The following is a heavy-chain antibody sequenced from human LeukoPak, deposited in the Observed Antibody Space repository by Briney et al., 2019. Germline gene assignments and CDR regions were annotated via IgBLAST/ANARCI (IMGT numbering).Heavy chain of an antibody. D-gene: IGHD3-3*01. J-gene: IGHJ4*02. CDR3: ARDFRADYDFWSGYYVYVYFDY. Sequence: YPGRSLRLSCAASGFTFSNYGMHCVRQAPGKGLEWVAVISYDGSNKYYADSVKGRFTISRDNAKNSLYLQMNSLRAEDTAVYYCARDFRADYDFWSGYYVYVYFDYWGQGTLVTVSS. CDR1: GFTFSNYG. V-gene: IGHV3-30*03. CDR2: ISYDGSNK.